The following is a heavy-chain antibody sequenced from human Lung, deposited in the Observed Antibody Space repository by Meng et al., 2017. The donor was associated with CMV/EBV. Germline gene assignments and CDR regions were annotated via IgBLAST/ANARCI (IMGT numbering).Heavy chain of an antibody. D-gene: IGHD1-7*01. CDR2: IYYSGST. Sequence: TLSLTXTVSGGSISSGDYYWSWIRQPPGKGLEWIGYIYYSGSTYYNPSLKSRVTISVDTSKNQFSLKLSSVTAADTAVYYCARGITGTTYYYYYYGMDVWDQGTTVTVSS. V-gene: IGHV4-30-4*08. CDR3: ARGITGTTYYYYYYGMDV. CDR1: GGSISSGDYY. J-gene: IGHJ6*02.